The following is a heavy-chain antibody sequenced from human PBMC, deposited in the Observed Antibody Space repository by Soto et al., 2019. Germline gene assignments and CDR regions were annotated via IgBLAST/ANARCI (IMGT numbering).Heavy chain of an antibody. CDR3: ARRVTVTYFFAY. V-gene: IGHV4-34*01. CDR1: GGSVSGYY. Sequence: PSETLSLTCAVYGGSVSGYYWSWIRQPPGKGLEWIGEITDSGSTNYNPSLKSRVAMSVDTSKSQFSLNLRSVAAADTAVYYCARRVTVTYFFAYWGQGTLVTVSS. J-gene: IGHJ4*02. D-gene: IGHD4-17*01. CDR2: ITDSGST.